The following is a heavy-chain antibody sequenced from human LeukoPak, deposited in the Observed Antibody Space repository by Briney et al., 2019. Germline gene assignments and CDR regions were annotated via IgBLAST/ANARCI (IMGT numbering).Heavy chain of an antibody. CDR1: GYTFTSYG. V-gene: IGHV1-69*06. CDR3: ARELVAVGEYYFDY. J-gene: IGHJ4*02. CDR2: IIPIFGTA. Sequence: GASVTVSCKASGYTFTSYGISWVRQAPGQGLEWMGGIIPIFGTANYAQKFQGRVTITADKSTSTAYMELSSLRSEDTAVYYCARELVAVGEYYFDYWGQGTLVTVSS. D-gene: IGHD3-16*01.